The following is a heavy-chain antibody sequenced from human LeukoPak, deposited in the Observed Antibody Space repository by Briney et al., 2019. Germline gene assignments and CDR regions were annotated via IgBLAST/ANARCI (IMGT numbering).Heavy chain of an antibody. D-gene: IGHD4-17*01. CDR1: GFTFSSYA. Sequence: PGGSLRLSCAASGFTFSSYAMSWVHQAPGKGLEWVSSISGSGGNTFYADSVKGRFTISRDNSKNTLYLQMNILRAEDTAAYHCAKGRNEDGDAALNYWGQGTLVTVSS. CDR3: AKGRNEDGDAALNY. J-gene: IGHJ4*02. V-gene: IGHV3-23*01. CDR2: ISGSGGNT.